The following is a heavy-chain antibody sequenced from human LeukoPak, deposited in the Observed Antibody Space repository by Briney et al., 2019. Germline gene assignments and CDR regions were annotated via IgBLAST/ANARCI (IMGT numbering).Heavy chain of an antibody. J-gene: IGHJ5*02. D-gene: IGHD1-1*01. CDR1: GGTFSSEA. V-gene: IGHV1-69*13. CDR2: IIPIFGRA. CDR3: ARGETILNWFDP. Sequence: SVKVSCTTSGGTFSSEAFIWVRQAPGQGLEWMGGIIPIFGRADYAQKFQDIVTITADESTSTVYMELSSLRSEDTAVYYCARGETILNWFDPWGQGTLVTVSS.